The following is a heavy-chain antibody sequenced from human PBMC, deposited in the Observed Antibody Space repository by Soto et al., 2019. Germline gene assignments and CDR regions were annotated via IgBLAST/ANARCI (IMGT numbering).Heavy chain of an antibody. Sequence: QLQLQESGPGLVKPSETLSLTCTVSGGSISSSGYFWAWIRQPPGKALEWIGSVSSSANTYYNPHLQSPVTLPLDTSQNQFSPKLNSVTAADTAVYSCARRGKAAARHFDYWGQGILVTVSS. V-gene: IGHV4-39*01. D-gene: IGHD6-13*01. J-gene: IGHJ4*02. CDR3: ARRGKAAARHFDY. CDR2: VSSSANT. CDR1: GGSISSSGYF.